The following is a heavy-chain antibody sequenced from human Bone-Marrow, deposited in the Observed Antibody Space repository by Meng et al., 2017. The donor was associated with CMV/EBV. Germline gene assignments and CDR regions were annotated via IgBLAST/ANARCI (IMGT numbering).Heavy chain of an antibody. Sequence: GGSLRLSCAASGFTFSSYWMSWVRQAPGKGLEWVANIKQDGSEKYYVDSVKGRFTISRDNAKNSLYLQMNSLRAEDTAVYYCARAIYGSGIYYNELWSNDDWGQGTLVTVSS. CDR2: IKQDGSEK. J-gene: IGHJ4*02. V-gene: IGHV3-7*01. CDR3: ARAIYGSGIYYNELWSNDD. D-gene: IGHD3-10*01. CDR1: GFTFSSYW.